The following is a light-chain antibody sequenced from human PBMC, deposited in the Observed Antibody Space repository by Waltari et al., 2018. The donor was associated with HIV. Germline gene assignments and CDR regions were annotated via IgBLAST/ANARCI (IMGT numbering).Light chain of an antibody. CDR2: VVT. J-gene: IGLJ2*01. CDR1: SNDIGPYTF. V-gene: IGLV2-8*01. CDR3: VSYTEKDTFLL. Sequence: QSALTQPPSASGSPGQSVAISCTGSSNDIGPYTFVSWNQHHPGQAPKLLIYVVTRRPPGIPDRFSGTKSGYTASLTVSDLQVEDEADYYCVSYTEKDTFLLFGGGTKLAV.